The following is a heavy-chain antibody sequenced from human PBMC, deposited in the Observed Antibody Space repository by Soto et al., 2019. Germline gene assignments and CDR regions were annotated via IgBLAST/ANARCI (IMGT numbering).Heavy chain of an antibody. Sequence: QVQLVESGGGVVQPGRSLRLSCAVSRFTFSRYAMHWVRQAPGKGLEWVAVISYDGSNKYYADFVKGRFTISRDNSKNTLYLQMNSLRPEDTAVYYCAREGHCNQNGLFDYWGQGTLVTVSS. CDR3: AREGHCNQNGLFDY. D-gene: IGHD2-8*01. J-gene: IGHJ4*02. V-gene: IGHV3-30-3*01. CDR2: ISYDGSNK. CDR1: RFTFSRYA.